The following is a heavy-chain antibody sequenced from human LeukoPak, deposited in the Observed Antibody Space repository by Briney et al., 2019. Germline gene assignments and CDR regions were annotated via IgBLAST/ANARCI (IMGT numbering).Heavy chain of an antibody. Sequence: GGSLRLSCAVSGIALSNYGMSCGRQAPGNGLEWVAGISDSGGRTNYADSVKGRFTISRDNPKNTLYLQMNSLRAEDTAVYYCARDHNYAFDNWGQGTLVSVAS. CDR3: ARDHNYAFDN. CDR1: GIALSNYG. J-gene: IGHJ4*02. D-gene: IGHD1-1*01. CDR2: ISDSGGRT. V-gene: IGHV3-23*01.